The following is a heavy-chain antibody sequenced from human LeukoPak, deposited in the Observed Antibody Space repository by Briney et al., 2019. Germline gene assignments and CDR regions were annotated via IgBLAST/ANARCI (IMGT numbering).Heavy chain of an antibody. CDR2: IWYDGSNK. Sequence: GRSLRFSCAASGFTFSSYGMHWVRQAPGKGLEWVAVIWYDGSNKYYADSVKGRFTISRDNSKNTLYLQMNSLRAEDTAVYYCARDAVLSYYGMDVWGQGTTVTVSS. D-gene: IGHD2-8*02. J-gene: IGHJ6*02. CDR1: GFTFSSYG. CDR3: ARDAVLSYYGMDV. V-gene: IGHV3-33*01.